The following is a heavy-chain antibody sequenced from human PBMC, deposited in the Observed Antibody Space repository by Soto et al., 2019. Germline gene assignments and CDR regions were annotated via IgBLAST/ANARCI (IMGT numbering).Heavy chain of an antibody. D-gene: IGHD2-8*01. Sequence: ASVKVSCKASGYTFTNYAMHWVRQAPGQRLERMGWISEGNANTRYSQKFQGRVTITRDTSASTAYMEVSSLTSEDTAVYNCARGNAGYFDYWGQGALVTVSS. CDR1: GYTFTNYA. J-gene: IGHJ4*01. V-gene: IGHV1-3*01. CDR3: ARGNAGYFDY. CDR2: ISEGNANT.